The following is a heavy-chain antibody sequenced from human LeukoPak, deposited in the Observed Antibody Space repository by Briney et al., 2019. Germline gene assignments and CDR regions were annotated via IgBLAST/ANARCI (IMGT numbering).Heavy chain of an antibody. CDR3: VRLMVIGNWDWYFDL. CDR1: TGSINNHY. CDR2: IHTTGIT. V-gene: IGHV4-4*09. J-gene: IGHJ2*01. D-gene: IGHD3-22*01. Sequence: SETLSLTCTVSTGSINNHYWSWIRQPPGGGLEWIGYIHTTGITNYNPSLESRVTISVDTSSDQFSLNLRSVTAADTAVYYCVRLMVIGNWDWYFDLWGRGTLVTVSP.